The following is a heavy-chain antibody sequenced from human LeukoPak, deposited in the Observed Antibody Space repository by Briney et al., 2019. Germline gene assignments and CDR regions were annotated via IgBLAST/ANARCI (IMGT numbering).Heavy chain of an antibody. V-gene: IGHV3-9*01. D-gene: IGHD6-13*01. CDR2: ISWNSGSI. CDR1: GFTFDDYA. CDR3: AKDISSSWPQTPFDY. Sequence: GRSLRLSCAASGFTFDDYAMHWVRHAPGKGLEWVSGISWNSGSIGYADSVKGRFTISRDNAKNSLYLQMNSLRAEDTALYYCAKDISSSWPQTPFDYWGQGTLVTVSS. J-gene: IGHJ4*02.